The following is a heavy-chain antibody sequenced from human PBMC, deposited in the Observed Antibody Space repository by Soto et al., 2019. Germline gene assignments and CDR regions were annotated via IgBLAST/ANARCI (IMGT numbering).Heavy chain of an antibody. CDR2: INAGNGNT. Sequence: ASVKVSCKASGYTFTSYAMHWVRQAPGQRLEWMGWINAGNGNTKYSQKFQGRVTITRDTSASTAYMELSSLRSEDTAVYYCARDTVTYYGMDVWGQGTTVTISS. D-gene: IGHD4-17*01. J-gene: IGHJ6*02. V-gene: IGHV1-3*01. CDR1: GYTFTSYA. CDR3: ARDTVTYYGMDV.